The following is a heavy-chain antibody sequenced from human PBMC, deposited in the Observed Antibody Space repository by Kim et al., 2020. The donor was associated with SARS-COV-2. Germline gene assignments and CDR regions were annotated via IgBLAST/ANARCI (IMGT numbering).Heavy chain of an antibody. J-gene: IGHJ4*02. CDR3: ARGGDSESYPHDFDY. Sequence: SETLSLTCTVSGDSISSYYWSWIWQPPGKGLEWIWYIYYSGSTNYNPSLKSRVTISVDTSKNQFSLKLSSVTAADTAVYYCARGGDSESYPHDFDYWGQGTLVTVSS. V-gene: IGHV4-59*13. CDR1: GDSISSYY. D-gene: IGHD1-26*01. CDR2: IYYSGST.